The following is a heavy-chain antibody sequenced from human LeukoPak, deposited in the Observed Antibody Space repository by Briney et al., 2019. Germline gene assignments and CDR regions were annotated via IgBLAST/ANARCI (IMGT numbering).Heavy chain of an antibody. J-gene: IGHJ5*02. CDR3: VRHEQLLWASFDP. CDR1: GGSISRGSYS. D-gene: IGHD3-10*01. Sequence: SETLSLTCTVSGGSISRGSYSWGWIRQPPGKGLEWIGSIYYSGSAYYNPSLKSRVTIAIDTSKLHFSLNLNSVTAADTAVYYCVRHEQLLWASFDPWGQGTLVTVSS. CDR2: IYYSGSA. V-gene: IGHV4-39*01.